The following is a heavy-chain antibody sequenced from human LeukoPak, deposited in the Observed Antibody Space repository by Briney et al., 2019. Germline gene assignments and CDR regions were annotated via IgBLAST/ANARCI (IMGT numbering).Heavy chain of an antibody. CDR3: ARSPGILGTNYFDY. J-gene: IGHJ4*02. CDR2: IRYDGSNK. Sequence: AGGSLRLSCAASGFTFSSYGMHWVRQAPGKGLEWVAFIRYDGSNKYYADSVKGRFTISRDNSKNTLYLQMNSLRAEDTSVYYCARSPGILGTNYFDYWGQGTLVTVSS. D-gene: IGHD1-26*01. V-gene: IGHV3-30*02. CDR1: GFTFSSYG.